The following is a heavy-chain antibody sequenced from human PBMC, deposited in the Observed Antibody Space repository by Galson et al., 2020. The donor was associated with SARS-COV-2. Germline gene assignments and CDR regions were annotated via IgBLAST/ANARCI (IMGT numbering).Heavy chain of an antibody. J-gene: IGHJ4*02. CDR3: AKGGWYYDSSGYSECDY. Sequence: QLGESLKISCAASGFTFSSYGMHWVRQAPGKGLEWVAVISYDGSNKYYADSVKGRFTISRDNSKNTLYLQMNSLRAEDTAVYYCAKGGWYYDSSGYSECDYWGQGTLVTVSS. V-gene: IGHV3-30*18. CDR1: GFTFSSYG. CDR2: ISYDGSNK. D-gene: IGHD3-22*01.